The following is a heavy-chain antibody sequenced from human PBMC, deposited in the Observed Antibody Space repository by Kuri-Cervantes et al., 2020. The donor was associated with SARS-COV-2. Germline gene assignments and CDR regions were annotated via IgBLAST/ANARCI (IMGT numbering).Heavy chain of an antibody. CDR2: IYYSGST. CDR1: GGSISSSSYY. CDR3: ARDGGIAAAGMEDWFDP. J-gene: IGHJ5*02. Sequence: SETLSLTCTVSGGSISSSSYYWGWIRQPPGKGLEWIGSIYYSGSTYYNPSLKSRVTISVDTSKNQFSLKLSSVTAADTAVYYCARDGGIAAAGMEDWFDPWGQGTLVTVSS. V-gene: IGHV4-39*02. D-gene: IGHD6-13*01.